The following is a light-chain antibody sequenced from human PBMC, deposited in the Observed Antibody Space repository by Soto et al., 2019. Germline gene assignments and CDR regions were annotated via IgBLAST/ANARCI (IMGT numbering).Light chain of an antibody. CDR2: GAS. CDR1: QSVSSNY. J-gene: IGKJ3*01. Sequence: EIVLTQSPGTLSLSPGERATLSCRASQSVSSNYLAWYQQKPGQAPRLLIYGASRRATGIPDRFSGSGSGTDFTLTISRLEPEDFAMYYCQQYGSSPRFTFGPGTKVDIK. CDR3: QQYGSSPRFT. V-gene: IGKV3-20*01.